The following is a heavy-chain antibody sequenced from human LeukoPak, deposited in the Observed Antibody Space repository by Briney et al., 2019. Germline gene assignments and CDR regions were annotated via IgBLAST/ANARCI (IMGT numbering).Heavy chain of an antibody. V-gene: IGHV4-39*01. CDR1: NDSISTSACY. D-gene: IGHD4-17*01. CDR2: RYNGGSA. CDR3: ASEENDYGRGRYPDY. Sequence: PSETLSLTCTVSNDSISTSACYWVWIRQPPGKGLEWIGTRYNGGSAYYTPSLKSRVTISVDTSKNQASLKLSSVTAADTAVYYCASEENDYGRGRYPDYWGQGTLVTVSS. J-gene: IGHJ4*02.